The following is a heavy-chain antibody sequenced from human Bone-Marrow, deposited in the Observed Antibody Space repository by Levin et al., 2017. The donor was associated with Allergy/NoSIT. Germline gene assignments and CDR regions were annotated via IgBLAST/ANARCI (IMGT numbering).Heavy chain of an antibody. D-gene: IGHD6-19*01. CDR1: GFTFSSYA. CDR3: AKDDEQWLSNFDY. J-gene: IGHJ4*02. CDR2: ISGSGGST. Sequence: GESLKISCAASGFTFSSYAMSWVRQAPGKGLEWVSAISGSGGSTYYADSVKGRFTISRDNSKNTLYLQMNSLRAEDTAVYYCAKDDEQWLSNFDYWGQGTLVTVSS. V-gene: IGHV3-23*01.